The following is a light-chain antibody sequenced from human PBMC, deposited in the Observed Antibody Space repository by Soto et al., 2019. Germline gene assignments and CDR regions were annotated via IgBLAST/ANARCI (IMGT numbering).Light chain of an antibody. CDR2: GAS. V-gene: IGKV3-20*01. CDR1: QSVYSS. J-gene: IGKJ2*01. CDR3: QQYGSSPDT. Sequence: EIVLTQSPGTLSLSPGERATLSCRASQSVYSSLAWYQQKPGQAPRLLIYGASTRLTGIPDRFSGSGSGTDFTLTISGLEHEDFAVYYCQQYGSSPDTFGQGTKLEIK.